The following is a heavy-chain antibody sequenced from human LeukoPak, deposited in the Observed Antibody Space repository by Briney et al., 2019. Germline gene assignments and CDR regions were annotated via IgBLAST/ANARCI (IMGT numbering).Heavy chain of an antibody. D-gene: IGHD4-11*01. CDR3: AKDQGDYSDYGFFPP. V-gene: IGHV3-23*01. CDR1: GFTFSNYA. J-gene: IGHJ1*01. CDR2: INIAVGRT. Sequence: GGSLRLSCAASGFTFSNYAMSWVRQAPGKGLEWVSAINIAVGRTFYADSVKGRFTISRDNSKNTLFLQMNSLRAEDTAVYYCAKDQGDYSDYGFFPPWGQGPLVTVSS.